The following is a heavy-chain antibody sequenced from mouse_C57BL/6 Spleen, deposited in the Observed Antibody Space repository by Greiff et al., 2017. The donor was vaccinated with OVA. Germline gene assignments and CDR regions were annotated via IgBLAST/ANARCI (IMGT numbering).Heavy chain of an antibody. CDR2: INPNNGGT. Sequence: EVKLQQSGPELVKPGASVKISCKASGYTFTDYYMNWVKQSHGKSLEWIGDINPNNGGTSYNQKFKGKATLTVDKSSSTAYMELRSLTSEDSAVYYCARGNDYDDGVFDYWGQGTTLTVSS. J-gene: IGHJ2*01. V-gene: IGHV1-26*01. CDR1: GYTFTDYY. CDR3: ARGNDYDDGVFDY. D-gene: IGHD2-4*01.